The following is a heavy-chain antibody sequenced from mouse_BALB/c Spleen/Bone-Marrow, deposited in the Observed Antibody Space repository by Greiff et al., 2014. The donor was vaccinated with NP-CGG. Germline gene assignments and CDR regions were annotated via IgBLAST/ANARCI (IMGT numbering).Heavy chain of an antibody. CDR3: TRRDRYDYYAMDY. Sequence: QVQLQQSGAELVWPGASVKLSCKASGYTFTSYWINWVKQRPGQGLEWIGNIYPSDSYTNYNQKFKDKATLTVDKSSSTAYMQLSSPTSEDSAVYYCTRRDRYDYYAMDYWGQGTSVTVSS. CDR2: IYPSDSYT. D-gene: IGHD2-14*01. J-gene: IGHJ4*01. CDR1: GYTFTSYW. V-gene: IGHV1-69*02.